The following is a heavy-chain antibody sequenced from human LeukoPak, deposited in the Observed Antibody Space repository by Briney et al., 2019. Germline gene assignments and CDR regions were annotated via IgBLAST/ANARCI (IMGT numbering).Heavy chain of an antibody. D-gene: IGHD3-22*01. CDR3: ARGDSSGYPVKD. J-gene: IGHJ4*02. CDR1: GFTVSSNY. Sequence: PGGSLRLSCAASGFTVSSNYMSWVRQAPGKGLECVSVIYSGGSTYYADSVKGLFTISRDNSKNTLYLQMNSLRAEDTAVYYCARGDSSGYPVKDWGQGTLVTVSS. V-gene: IGHV3-53*01. CDR2: IYSGGST.